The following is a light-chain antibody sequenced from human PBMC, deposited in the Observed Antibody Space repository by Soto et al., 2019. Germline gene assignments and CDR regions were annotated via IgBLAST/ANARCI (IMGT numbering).Light chain of an antibody. CDR2: WAS. Sequence: DIVMTQSPDSLAVSLGERATVNCKSSQSILHSSNNRNYLTWYQQKPGQSPKMLINWASTRASGVPDRFSGSGSGQDFTLTISSLQAEDVAVYYCQQHYSTPATFGQGTKLEIK. CDR1: QSILHSSNNRNY. V-gene: IGKV4-1*01. CDR3: QQHYSTPAT. J-gene: IGKJ2*01.